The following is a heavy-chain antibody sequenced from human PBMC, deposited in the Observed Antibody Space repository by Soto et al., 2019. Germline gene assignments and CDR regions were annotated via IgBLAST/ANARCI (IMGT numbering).Heavy chain of an antibody. V-gene: IGHV3-23*01. J-gene: IGHJ3*01. D-gene: IGHD2-15*01. CDR3: AKDRVCQDGSGGPFDL. Sequence: EVQLLESGGGLVQPGGSLRLSCAASGFTFSSYAMNWVRQAPGKGLEWVSSISGSGCSTYYADSVKGRFTISRDNSKNTLYLQMNSLRAEDTAVFYCAKDRVCQDGSGGPFDLWGQGTMVTGSS. CDR1: GFTFSSYA. CDR2: ISGSGCST.